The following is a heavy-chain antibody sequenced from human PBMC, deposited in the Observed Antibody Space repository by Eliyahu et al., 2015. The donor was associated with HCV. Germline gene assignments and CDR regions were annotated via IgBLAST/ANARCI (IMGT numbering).Heavy chain of an antibody. D-gene: IGHD3-9*01. CDR2: IIPIFGTA. V-gene: IGHV1-69*01. Sequence: QVQLVQSGAEVKKPGSSVKVSCKASGGTFSSYAISWVRQAPGQGLEWMGGIIPIFGTANYAQKFQGRVTITADESTSTAYMELSSLRSEDTAVYYCARGFPYYDILTGYPQDYYYGMDVWGQGTTVTVSS. CDR1: GGTFSSYA. CDR3: ARGFPYYDILTGYPQDYYYGMDV. J-gene: IGHJ6*02.